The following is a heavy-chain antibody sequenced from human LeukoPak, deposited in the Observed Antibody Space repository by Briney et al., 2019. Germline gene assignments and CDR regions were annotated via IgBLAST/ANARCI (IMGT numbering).Heavy chain of an antibody. V-gene: IGHV3-7*03. CDR2: IKEDGSEK. CDR1: GLTFGSYW. Sequence: GGSLRLSCAASGLTFGSYWMSWVRQAPGKGLEWVANIKEDGSEKHYVDSVKGRFTISRDNAENSLYLQMNSLRAEDTAVYCCARDMTMVGRYDPWGQGTLVTVSS. D-gene: IGHD4/OR15-4a*01. CDR3: ARDMTMVGRYDP. J-gene: IGHJ5*02.